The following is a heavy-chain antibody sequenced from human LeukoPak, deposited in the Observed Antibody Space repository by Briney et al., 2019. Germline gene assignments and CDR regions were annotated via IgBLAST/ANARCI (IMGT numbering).Heavy chain of an antibody. V-gene: IGHV1-2*02. J-gene: IGHJ4*02. CDR3: TIDEWELPGY. D-gene: IGHD1-26*01. CDR1: GYTFTDYY. Sequence: ASVKVSCKTSGYTFTDYYIHWVRQAPGQGLEWMGWINPKSGATDFAQKFQGRITLTRDTSITTAHMEMNRLTSDDTAAYFCTIDEWELPGYWGQGTRVTV. CDR2: INPKSGAT.